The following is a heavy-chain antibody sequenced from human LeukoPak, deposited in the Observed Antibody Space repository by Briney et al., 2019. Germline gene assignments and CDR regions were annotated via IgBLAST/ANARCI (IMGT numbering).Heavy chain of an antibody. CDR3: ARGLDTMVRGVILDY. CDR2: IYSGGST. CDR1: GFTVSSNY. V-gene: IGHV3-66*02. Sequence: GGSLRLSCAASGFTVSSNYMSWVRQAPGKGLEWVSVIYSGGSTYYADSVKGRFTISRDNSKNTLYLQMNSLRAEDTAVYYCARGLDTMVRGVILDYWGQGTLVTVSS. D-gene: IGHD3-10*01. J-gene: IGHJ4*02.